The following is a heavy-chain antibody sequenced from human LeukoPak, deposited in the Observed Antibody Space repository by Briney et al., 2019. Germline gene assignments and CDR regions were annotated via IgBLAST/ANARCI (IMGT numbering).Heavy chain of an antibody. D-gene: IGHD2/OR15-2a*01. Sequence: SETLSLTCTVSGGSIGLYHWTWIRQPPGKALEWIGYVYYNGSTKYNPSLKSRVTISVDTSKNHFSLKLSSVTAADTAVYYCAKGGSTNFYYGDVWGQGTTVTVSS. CDR2: VYYNGST. CDR1: GGSIGLYH. CDR3: AKGGSTNFYYGDV. J-gene: IGHJ6*02. V-gene: IGHV4-59*01.